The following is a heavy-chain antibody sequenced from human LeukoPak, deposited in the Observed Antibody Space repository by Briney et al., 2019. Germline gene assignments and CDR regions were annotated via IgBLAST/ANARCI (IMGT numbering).Heavy chain of an antibody. Sequence: QSGGSLRLSCAASGFTFSSYWMSWVRQAPGKGLEWVANIKQDGSEKYYVDSVKGRFTTSRDNAKNSLYLQMNSLRAEDTAVYYCARSSDYDFWSGFRYYYYYYMDVWGKGTTVTVSS. V-gene: IGHV3-7*01. J-gene: IGHJ6*03. CDR1: GFTFSSYW. CDR3: ARSSDYDFWSGFRYYYYYYMDV. CDR2: IKQDGSEK. D-gene: IGHD3-3*01.